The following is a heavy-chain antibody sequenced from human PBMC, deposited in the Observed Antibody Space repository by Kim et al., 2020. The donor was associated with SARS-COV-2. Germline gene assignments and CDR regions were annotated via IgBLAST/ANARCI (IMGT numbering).Heavy chain of an antibody. Sequence: GGSLRLSCAASGFTLSSSSMDWVRQAPGKGLEWISYIISSSNSIHYADSVRGRFTISRDNAKDSLFLQMNSLRDEDTAVYYCARRNAVRAFQLWGQGTLVTVSS. J-gene: IGHJ4*02. V-gene: IGHV3-48*02. CDR1: GFTLSSSS. CDR3: ARRNAVRAFQL. D-gene: IGHD3-10*01. CDR2: IISSSNSI.